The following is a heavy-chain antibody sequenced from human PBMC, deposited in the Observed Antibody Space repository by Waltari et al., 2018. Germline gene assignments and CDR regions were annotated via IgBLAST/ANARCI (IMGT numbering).Heavy chain of an antibody. V-gene: IGHV1-8*01. J-gene: IGHJ4*02. CDR1: GYTFTSSD. CDR3: ARGDRLSDYYDSSGYGY. CDR2: MNPNSGNT. D-gene: IGHD3-22*01. Sequence: QVQLVQSGAEVKKPGASVKVSCKASGYTFTSSDIHWVRQATGQGLEWMGWMNPNSGNTGYAQKFQGRVTMTRNTSISTAYMELSSLRSEDTAVYYCARGDRLSDYYDSSGYGYWGQGTLVTVSS.